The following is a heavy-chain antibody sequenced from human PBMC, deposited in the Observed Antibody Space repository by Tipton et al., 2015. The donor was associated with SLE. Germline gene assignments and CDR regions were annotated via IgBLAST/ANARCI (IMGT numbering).Heavy chain of an antibody. J-gene: IGHJ6*03. CDR3: ASGTTTQLDDYFYYHIDV. Sequence: LRLSCSVSGGSVSGHYWSWIRQPPGKRLEWIGYIYNIGSTSSNPSLKSRLTLSIDPSKNQFSLKLSSVTAADTAVYYCASGTTTQLDDYFYYHIDVWGKGTTFTVSS. CDR2: IYNIGST. V-gene: IGHV4-59*02. CDR1: GGSVSGHY. D-gene: IGHD4-11*01.